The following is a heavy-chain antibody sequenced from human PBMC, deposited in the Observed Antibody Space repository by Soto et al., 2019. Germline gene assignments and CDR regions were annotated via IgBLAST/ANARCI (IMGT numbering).Heavy chain of an antibody. CDR1: GFTFDDCA. CDR3: VQGRYPTMATPLDH. V-gene: IGHV3-9*01. D-gene: IGHD3-9*01. Sequence: EVQLVESGGGLVQPGRSLRLSCSASGFTFDDCAMHWVRQAPGKGPEWVSGISWDSATVGYAESVEGRFTITRDDAKNSLYLQMDSLRREDTALYYCVQGRYPTMATPLDHWGQGTLVTVSS. J-gene: IGHJ5*02. CDR2: ISWDSATV.